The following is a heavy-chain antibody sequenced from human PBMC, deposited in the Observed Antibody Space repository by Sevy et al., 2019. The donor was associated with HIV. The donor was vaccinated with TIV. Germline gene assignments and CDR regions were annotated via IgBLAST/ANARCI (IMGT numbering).Heavy chain of an antibody. J-gene: IGHJ4*02. D-gene: IGHD3-22*01. CDR2: ISDDGNNK. V-gene: IGHV3-30*04. CDR3: ASHYYDTTGYYYPLDY. Sequence: GGSLRLSCTASGFTFSTYAMYWVRQAPGKGLEWVAVISDDGNNKDYADSVKCRFTVSRDNSKNTLYLQMYSLRAEDTAVYYCASHYYDTTGYYYPLDYWGQGTLVTVSS. CDR1: GFTFSTYA.